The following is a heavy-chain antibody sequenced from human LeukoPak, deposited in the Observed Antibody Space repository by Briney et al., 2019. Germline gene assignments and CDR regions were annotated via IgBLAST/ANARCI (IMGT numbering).Heavy chain of an antibody. CDR2: FYYSGSI. Sequence: SETLSLTCTVSGGSISSGGYYWSWIPQHPGKGLEWIGYFYYSGSIYYNPSLKSRVTISVYTSKNQFSLKLSSVTAADTAVYYCARVYGDYGVELSFFDPWGQGTLVTVSS. D-gene: IGHD4-17*01. V-gene: IGHV4-31*03. CDR3: ARVYGDYGVELSFFDP. CDR1: GGSISSGGYY. J-gene: IGHJ5*02.